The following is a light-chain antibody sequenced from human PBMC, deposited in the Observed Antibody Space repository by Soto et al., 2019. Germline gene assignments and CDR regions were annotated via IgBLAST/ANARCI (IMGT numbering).Light chain of an antibody. J-gene: IGKJ5*01. CDR3: QQSYTTPIT. CDR1: QTITTY. CDR2: GAS. Sequence: DIQLTQSPSSLSASVVYRVTIACLASQTITTYLSWFQQKPGKAPKLLVYGASSLQSGVPSRFSGSGSGTEFTLTISSLQSEDFATYYCQQSYTTPITFGQGTRLEI. V-gene: IGKV1-39*01.